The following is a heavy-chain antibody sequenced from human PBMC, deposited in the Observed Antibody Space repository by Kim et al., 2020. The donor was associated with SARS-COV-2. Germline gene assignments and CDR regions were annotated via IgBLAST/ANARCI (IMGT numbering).Heavy chain of an antibody. J-gene: IGHJ2*01. CDR3: ARVPALGAHFDL. Sequence: YYADSVKGRFTISRDNSKNTLYLQMNSLRAEDTAVYYCARVPALGAHFDLWGRGTLVTVSS. D-gene: IGHD3-16*01. V-gene: IGHV3-66*01.